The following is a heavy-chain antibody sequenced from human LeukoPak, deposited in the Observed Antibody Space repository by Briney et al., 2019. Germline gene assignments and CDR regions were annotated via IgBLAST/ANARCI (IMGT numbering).Heavy chain of an antibody. V-gene: IGHV3-48*03. J-gene: IGHJ3*02. CDR2: ISSSGSLI. D-gene: IGHD3-16*01. CDR3: AREYEDAFDI. Sequence: GGSLRLSFAASGFTFRNYEMNWVGQAPGRGLEWVSYISSSGSLIFYADSVTGRFTVSRDNAKNSLYLQMNSLRAEDTAFYYCAREYEDAFDIWGQGTMVTVFS. CDR1: GFTFRNYE.